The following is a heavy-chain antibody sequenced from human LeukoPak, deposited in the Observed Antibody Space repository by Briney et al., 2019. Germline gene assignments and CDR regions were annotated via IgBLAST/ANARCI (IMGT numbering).Heavy chain of an antibody. J-gene: IGHJ4*02. CDR2: ISASGGST. V-gene: IGHV3-23*01. D-gene: IGHD1-26*01. Sequence: GGSLRLSCAASGFTFSSYGMHWVRQAPGKGLEWVSGISASGGSTYYADSVRGRFTISRDNSKNTLYVQMNSLRDEDTAVYYCAKGQRWESPHYLDSWGQGTLVTVSS. CDR3: AKGQRWESPHYLDS. CDR1: GFTFSSYG.